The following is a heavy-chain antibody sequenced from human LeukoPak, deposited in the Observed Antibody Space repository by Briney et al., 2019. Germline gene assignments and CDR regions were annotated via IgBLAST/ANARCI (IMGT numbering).Heavy chain of an antibody. V-gene: IGHV4-59*01. CDR2: IYYSGST. CDR3: ARVDSGYSLLL. D-gene: IGHD3-22*01. J-gene: IGHJ4*02. CDR1: GGSISSYY. Sequence: SETLSPTCTVSGGSISSYYWSWIRQPPGKGLEWIGHIYYSGSTNYNPSLKSRVSISVDTSKNQFSLKLSSVTAADTAVYYCARVDSGYSLLLWGQGTLVTVSS.